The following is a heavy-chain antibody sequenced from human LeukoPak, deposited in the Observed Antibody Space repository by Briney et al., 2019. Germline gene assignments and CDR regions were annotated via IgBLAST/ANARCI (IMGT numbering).Heavy chain of an antibody. V-gene: IGHV3-30-3*01. CDR1: GFTFSSYA. J-gene: IGHJ4*02. CDR2: VSSDGSNR. D-gene: IGHD6-13*01. CDR3: ARDGSIAATGAFDY. Sequence: GKSLRLSCAASGFTFSSYALQWVRQAPGQGLEWVAGVSSDGSNRFYADSVKGRLTVSRDNSKNTLYLQMNTLRAEDTAVYYCARDGSIAATGAFDYWGQGTLVTVSS.